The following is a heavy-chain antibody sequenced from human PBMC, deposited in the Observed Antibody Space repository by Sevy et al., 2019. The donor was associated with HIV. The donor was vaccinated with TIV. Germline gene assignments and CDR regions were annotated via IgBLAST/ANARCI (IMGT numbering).Heavy chain of an antibody. J-gene: IGHJ3*02. CDR2: IKQDGSEK. CDR1: GFTFSSYW. D-gene: IGHD1-26*01. V-gene: IGHV3-7*01. CDR3: ARDRWDYDAFDI. Sequence: EGSLRLSCAASGFTFSSYWMSWVRQAPGKALEWVANIKQDGSEKYYVDSVKGRFTISRDNAKNSLYLQMNSLRAEDTAVYYCARDRWDYDAFDIWGQGTMVTVSS.